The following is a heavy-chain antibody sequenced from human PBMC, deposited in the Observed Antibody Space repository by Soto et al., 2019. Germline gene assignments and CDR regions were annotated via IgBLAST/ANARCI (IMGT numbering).Heavy chain of an antibody. V-gene: IGHV4-30-2*01. D-gene: IGHD6-19*01. CDR2: IYHSGST. CDR1: GGSISSGGYS. J-gene: IGHJ4*02. Sequence: QLQLQESGSGLVKPSQTLTLTCAVSGGSISSGGYSWSWIRQPPGKGLEWIGYIYHSGSTYYNPSLKSRVTISVDRSKNQFSLKLSSVTAADTAVYYCARAGGLGAVAVDYWGQGTLVTVSS. CDR3: ARAGGLGAVAVDY.